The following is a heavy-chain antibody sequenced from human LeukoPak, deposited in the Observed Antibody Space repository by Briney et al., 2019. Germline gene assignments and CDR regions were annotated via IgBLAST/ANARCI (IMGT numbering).Heavy chain of an antibody. CDR2: ISWNSGSI. Sequence: GGSLRLSCAASGFTFDDYAMHWVRQAPEKGLEWVSGISWNSGSIGYADSVKGRFTISRDNAKNSLYLQMNSMRAEDTALYYXXXDKTGGVGAAFDYWGQGTLVTVSS. CDR3: XXDKTGGVGAAFDY. CDR1: GFTFDDYA. V-gene: IGHV3-9*01. D-gene: IGHD1-26*01. J-gene: IGHJ4*02.